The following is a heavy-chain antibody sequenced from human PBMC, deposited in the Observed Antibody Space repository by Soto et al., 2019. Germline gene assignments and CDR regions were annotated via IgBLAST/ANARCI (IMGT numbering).Heavy chain of an antibody. Sequence: VGSLRLSCAVSGLIFSILAMSWVRRSPGKGLERVSTTGYSRLTTYYADSVKGRFTFFRDNSKNTLDLQMSSLRAEDTAVYYCATVHSTSRSFDYWGQGTLVTVSS. CDR2: TGYSRLTT. D-gene: IGHD6-6*01. CDR1: GLIFSILA. CDR3: ATVHSTSRSFDY. V-gene: IGHV3-23*01. J-gene: IGHJ4*02.